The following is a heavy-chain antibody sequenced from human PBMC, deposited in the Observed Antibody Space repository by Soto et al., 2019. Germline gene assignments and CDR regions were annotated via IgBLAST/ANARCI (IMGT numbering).Heavy chain of an antibody. CDR2: ISYDGSNK. Sequence: GGSLRLSCAASGFTFSSYGMHWVRQAPGKGLEWVAVISYDGSNKYYADSVKGRFTISRDNSKNTLYLQMNSLRAEDTAVYYCAKVSLEGEYSYGFDYWGQGTLVTVSS. V-gene: IGHV3-30*18. J-gene: IGHJ4*02. CDR3: AKVSLEGEYSYGFDY. CDR1: GFTFSSYG. D-gene: IGHD5-18*01.